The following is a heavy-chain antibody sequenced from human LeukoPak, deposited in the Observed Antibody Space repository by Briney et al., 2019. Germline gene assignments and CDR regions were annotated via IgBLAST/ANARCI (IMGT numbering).Heavy chain of an antibody. CDR2: IGTSSGAI. CDR1: GFTFSTYN. Sequence: GGSLRLSCSASGFTFSTYNMNWVRQAPGKGLEWVSFIGTSSGAIYYADSVKGRFTISRDNAKKSLYLQMNSLRAEDTAVYYCARADYYDKSIDYWGQGTLVTVSS. D-gene: IGHD3-22*01. V-gene: IGHV3-48*01. CDR3: ARADYYDKSIDY. J-gene: IGHJ4*02.